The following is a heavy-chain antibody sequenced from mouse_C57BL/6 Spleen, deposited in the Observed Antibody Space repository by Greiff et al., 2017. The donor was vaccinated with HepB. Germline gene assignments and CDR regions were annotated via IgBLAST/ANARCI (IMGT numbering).Heavy chain of an antibody. CDR1: GYTFTDYY. V-gene: IGHV1-26*01. CDR2: INPNNGGT. Sequence: EVKLQQSGPELVKPGASVKISCKASGYTFTDYYMNWVKQSHGKSLEWIGDINPNNGGTSYNQKFKGKATLTVDKSSSTAYMELRSLTSEDSAVYYCARYGNYVNYAMDYWGQGTSVTGSS. D-gene: IGHD2-1*01. CDR3: ARYGNYVNYAMDY. J-gene: IGHJ4*01.